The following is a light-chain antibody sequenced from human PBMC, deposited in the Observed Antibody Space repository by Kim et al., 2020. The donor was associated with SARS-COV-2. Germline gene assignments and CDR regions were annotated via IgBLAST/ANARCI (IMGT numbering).Light chain of an antibody. J-gene: IGLJ6*01. Sequence: GQTVTMSCSGDRANIGNNYVFWYRQLPGAAPRLLMYRNDQRPSGVPDRISGSKSGTSASLAISDLRSEDEADYFCASWDDTLNSQLFGGGTKVTVL. CDR2: RND. CDR1: RANIGNNY. V-gene: IGLV1-47*01. CDR3: ASWDDTLNSQL.